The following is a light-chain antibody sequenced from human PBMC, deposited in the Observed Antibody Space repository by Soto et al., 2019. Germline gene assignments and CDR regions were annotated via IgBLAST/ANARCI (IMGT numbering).Light chain of an antibody. CDR3: QKYLTYSWK. CDR2: KAS. J-gene: IGKJ1*01. V-gene: IGKV1-5*03. Sequence: DIQMTHSPSTLSASVLYIVTITFRSSQSISSWLAWYQQKPGKAPKLLIYKASSLESGVPSRFSGSGYGTEFALTISSLQPEDFATYYCQKYLTYSWKFGQGTKVDIK. CDR1: QSISSW.